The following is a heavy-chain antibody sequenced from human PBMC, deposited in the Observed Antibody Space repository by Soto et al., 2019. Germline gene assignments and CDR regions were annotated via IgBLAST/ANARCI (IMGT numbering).Heavy chain of an antibody. CDR3: AKGGATGIAVAVIDY. CDR1: GFTLSTYA. D-gene: IGHD6-19*01. CDR2: ISYDGSNK. Sequence: QVQLVESGGGVVQPGSSLKLPFAAPGFTLSTYALHWFRRAPARGWGGVAVISYDGSNKYYADSVKGRFTISRDNSKNTLYLQMNSLRAEDTAVYYCAKGGATGIAVAVIDYWGQGTLVTVSS. V-gene: IGHV3-30-3*02. J-gene: IGHJ4*02.